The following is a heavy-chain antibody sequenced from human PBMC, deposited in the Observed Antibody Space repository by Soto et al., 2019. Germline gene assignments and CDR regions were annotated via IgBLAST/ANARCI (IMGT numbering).Heavy chain of an antibody. Sequence: QVQLVESGGGVVQPGRSLRLPCAASGFTFSSYGMHWVRQAPGKGLEWVAVIWYDGSNKYYADSVKGRFTISRDNSKNTLYLQMNSLRAEDTAVYYCARDVARFGELGASGGMDVWGQGTTVTVSS. CDR2: IWYDGSNK. CDR3: ARDVARFGELGASGGMDV. J-gene: IGHJ6*02. D-gene: IGHD3-10*01. CDR1: GFTFSSYG. V-gene: IGHV3-33*01.